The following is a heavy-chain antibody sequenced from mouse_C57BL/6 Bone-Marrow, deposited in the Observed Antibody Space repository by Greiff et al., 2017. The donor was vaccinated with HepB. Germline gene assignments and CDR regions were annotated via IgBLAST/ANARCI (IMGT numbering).Heavy chain of an antibody. J-gene: IGHJ1*03. CDR2: ISSGGDYI. Sequence: EVKLVESGEGLVKPGGSLKLSCAASGFTFSSYAMSWVRQTPEKRLEWVAYISSGGDYIYYADTVKGRFTISRDNARNTLYLQMSSLKSEDTAMYYCTRDPSGYYVKWYFDVWGTGTTVTVSS. D-gene: IGHD2-3*01. CDR3: TRDPSGYYVKWYFDV. V-gene: IGHV5-9-1*02. CDR1: GFTFSSYA.